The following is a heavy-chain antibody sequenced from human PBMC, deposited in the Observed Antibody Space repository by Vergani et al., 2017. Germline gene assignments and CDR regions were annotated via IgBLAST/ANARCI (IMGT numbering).Heavy chain of an antibody. V-gene: IGHV1-46*01. J-gene: IGHJ4*02. D-gene: IGHD3-9*01. CDR2: INPSGGSK. CDR1: GYTFTSYY. CDR3: ASSAQLRYFDYPFDY. Sequence: QVQLVQSGAEVKKPGASVKVSCKASGYTFTSYYMHWVRQAPGQGLEWMGIINPSGGSKSYAQKSKGRVTMTRDTSTSTVYMELSSLRSEDTAVYYCASSAQLRYFDYPFDYWGQGTLVTVSS.